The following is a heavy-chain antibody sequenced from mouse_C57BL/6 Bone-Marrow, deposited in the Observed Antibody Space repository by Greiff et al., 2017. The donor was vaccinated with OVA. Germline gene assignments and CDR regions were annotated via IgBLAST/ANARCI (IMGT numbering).Heavy chain of an antibody. CDR3: AGINWAYWYFDV. CDR2: IWWDDDK. Sequence: QVQLKESGPGILQPSQTLSLTCSFSGFSLSTFGMGVGWIRQPSGQGLEWLAHIWWDDDKYYNPAMKSRLTISKDTSKNQVFLKIANVDTADTATYYCAGINWAYWYFDVWGTGTTVTVSS. CDR1: GFSLSTFGMG. J-gene: IGHJ1*03. V-gene: IGHV8-8*01. D-gene: IGHD4-1*02.